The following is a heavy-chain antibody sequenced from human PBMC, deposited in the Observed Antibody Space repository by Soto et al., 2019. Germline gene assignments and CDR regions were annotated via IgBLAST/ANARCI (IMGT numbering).Heavy chain of an antibody. Sequence: PSETLSLTCTVSGGSFSSGSYCWSWIRQHPGKGLEWIGYIYYSGSTYYNPSLKSRVTMSADTSKNQFSLKLSSVTAADTAVYYCAVAMTTVTTNDYWGQGTLVTVSS. V-gene: IGHV4-31*03. CDR3: AVAMTTVTTNDY. D-gene: IGHD4-17*01. CDR1: GGSFSSGSYC. CDR2: IYYSGST. J-gene: IGHJ4*02.